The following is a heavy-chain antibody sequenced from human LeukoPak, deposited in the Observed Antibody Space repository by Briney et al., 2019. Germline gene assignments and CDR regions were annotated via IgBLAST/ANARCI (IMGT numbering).Heavy chain of an antibody. CDR3: AKSLVYGDYVGSYFDY. Sequence: GRSLRLSCAASGFTFSSYAMSWVRQAPGKGLEWVSAISGSGGSTYYADSVKGRFTISRDNSKNTLYLQMNSLRAEDTAVYYCAKSLVYGDYVGSYFDYWGQGTLVTVSS. CDR1: GFTFSSYA. CDR2: ISGSGGST. V-gene: IGHV3-23*01. J-gene: IGHJ4*02. D-gene: IGHD4-17*01.